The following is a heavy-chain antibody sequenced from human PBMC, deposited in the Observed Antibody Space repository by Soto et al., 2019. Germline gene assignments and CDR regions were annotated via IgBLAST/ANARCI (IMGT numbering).Heavy chain of an antibody. J-gene: IGHJ5*02. V-gene: IGHV1-18*01. Sequence: SVKVSCKASGYTFTSYGISWVRQAPGQGLEWMGWIGAYNANTDYAQKLQGRVTMTTDTTTRTAYMKLRSLRSDDTAVSWCARAFPLDGSQATRFDPWGQGMLVTVS. CDR2: IGAYNANT. CDR1: GYTFTSYG. CDR3: ARAFPLDGSQATRFDP.